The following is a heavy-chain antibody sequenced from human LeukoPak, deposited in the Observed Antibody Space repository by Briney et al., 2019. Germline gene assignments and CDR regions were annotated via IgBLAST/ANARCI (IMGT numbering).Heavy chain of an antibody. J-gene: IGHJ4*02. V-gene: IGHV4-4*07. Sequence: PSDTLSLTCTVSGGSISNYFWSWIRQPAGKGLEWIGRLHVSGSTNYNPSLKSRVTMSVDTSKSQFSLKLSSVTAADTAVYYCARGSGPNDYWGQGTLVTVSS. CDR2: LHVSGST. CDR1: GGSISNYF. D-gene: IGHD3-3*01. CDR3: ARGSGPNDY.